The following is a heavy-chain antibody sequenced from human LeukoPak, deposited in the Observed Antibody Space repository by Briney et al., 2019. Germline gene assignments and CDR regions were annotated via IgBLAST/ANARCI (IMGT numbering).Heavy chain of an antibody. J-gene: IGHJ4*02. V-gene: IGHV3-21*01. D-gene: IGHD5-12*01. CDR2: ISSSSSYI. Sequence: GGSLRLSCAASGFTFSSYSMNWVRQAPGKGREWVSSISSSSSYIYYADSVKGRFTISRDNAKNSLYLQMNSPRAEDTAVYYCARLWGDATIFDLWGQGTLVTVSS. CDR3: ARLWGDATIFDL. CDR1: GFTFSSYS.